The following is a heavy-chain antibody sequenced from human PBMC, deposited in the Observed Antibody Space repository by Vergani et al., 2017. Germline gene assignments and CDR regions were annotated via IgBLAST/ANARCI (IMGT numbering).Heavy chain of an antibody. Sequence: EVQLVESGGGLVQPGGSLRLSCAASGFTFSSYDMHWVRQATGKGLEWVSAIGTAGDTYYPGSVKGRFTISRDNAKNSLYLQMNSLRAEDTAVYYCMGYCSSTSCYAGADRAYWGQGTLVTVSS. CDR3: MGYCSSTSCYAGADRAY. CDR2: IGTAGDT. J-gene: IGHJ4*02. D-gene: IGHD2-2*01. V-gene: IGHV3-13*01. CDR1: GFTFSSYD.